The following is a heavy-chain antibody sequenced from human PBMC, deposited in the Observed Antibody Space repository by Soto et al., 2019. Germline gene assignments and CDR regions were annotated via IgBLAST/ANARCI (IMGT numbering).Heavy chain of an antibody. CDR3: AKAWVLAGLFDY. CDR1: GFTFSSYA. D-gene: IGHD6-19*01. J-gene: IGHJ4*02. V-gene: IGHV3-23*01. CDR2: ISGSGGST. Sequence: GGSLRLSCAASGFTFSSYAMSWVRQAPGKGLEWVSAISGSGGSTYYADSVKGRFTISRDNSKNTLYLQMNSLRSEDTAVYYCAKAWVLAGLFDYWGQGTLGTVSS.